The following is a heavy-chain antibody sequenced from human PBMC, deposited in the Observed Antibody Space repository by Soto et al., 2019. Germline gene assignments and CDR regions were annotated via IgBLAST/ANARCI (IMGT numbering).Heavy chain of an antibody. CDR3: ARDIPSYDSSGYYYGAFDI. D-gene: IGHD3-22*01. CDR1: GGSISSYY. CDR2: IYYSGST. Sequence: LSLTCTVSGGSISSYYWSWIRQPPGKGLEWIGYIYYSGSTNYNPTLKSRVTISVDTSKNQFSLKLSSVTAADTAVYYCARDIPSYDSSGYYYGAFDIWGQGTMVTVSS. V-gene: IGHV4-59*01. J-gene: IGHJ3*02.